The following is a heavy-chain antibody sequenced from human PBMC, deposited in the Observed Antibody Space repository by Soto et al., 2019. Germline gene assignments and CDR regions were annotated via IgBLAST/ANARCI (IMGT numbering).Heavy chain of an antibody. CDR2: IYWDDDK. J-gene: IGHJ4*02. V-gene: IGHV2-5*02. CDR3: AHTVQPRIIDY. Sequence: QITLKESGPTLVKPTQTLTLTCTFSGFSLSTSGVGVGWIRQPPGKALEWLALIYWDDDKRYSPSLESRLTITKDTSKNQVVLTMTKMDPVDTATYYCAHTVQPRIIDYWGQGTLVTVSS. D-gene: IGHD4-17*01. CDR1: GFSLSTSGVG.